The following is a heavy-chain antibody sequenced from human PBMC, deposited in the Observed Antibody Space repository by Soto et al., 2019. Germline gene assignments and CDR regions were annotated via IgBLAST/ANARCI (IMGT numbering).Heavy chain of an antibody. CDR2: IYNSGST. J-gene: IGHJ6*03. CDR1: GVSISSSY. V-gene: IGHV4-59*01. D-gene: IGHD2-15*01. Sequence: QVQLQESGPGLVKPSETLSLTCTVSGVSISSSYWSWIRQPPGKGLEWIGYIYNSGSTNYNPSLKSRVTISVDTSKNPVSLGLSSVTAADTAVYYCARDRAFCSGRSCSSPPDYYYYMDVWGKGTTVTVS. CDR3: ARDRAFCSGRSCSSPPDYYYYMDV.